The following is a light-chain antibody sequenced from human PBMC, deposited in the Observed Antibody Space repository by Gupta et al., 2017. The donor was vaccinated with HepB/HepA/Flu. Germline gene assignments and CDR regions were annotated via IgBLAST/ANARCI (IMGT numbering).Light chain of an antibody. J-gene: IGLJ2*01. CDR2: STN. V-gene: IGLV8-61*01. Sequence: QTVVTQEPSFSVSPGGTATLTCGLSSDSVSTSYYPSWYQQTPGQAPRTLIYSTNTRSSGVPDRFSGSILGNKAALTITGAQADDESDYYCVLYMGSGTSVFGGGTKLTVL. CDR1: SDSVSTSYY. CDR3: VLYMGSGTSV.